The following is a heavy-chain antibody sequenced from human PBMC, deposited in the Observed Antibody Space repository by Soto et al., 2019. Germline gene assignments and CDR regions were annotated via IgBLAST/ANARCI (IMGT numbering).Heavy chain of an antibody. CDR2: IYYNGNT. D-gene: IGHD3-10*01. CDR1: GGSISSGDYY. CDR3: DRPRAIYGLFDY. J-gene: IGHJ4*02. V-gene: IGHV4-30-4*01. Sequence: TLSLTCTVSGGSISSGDYYWSWIRQPPGKGLEWIGYIYYNGNTYYNPSLKSRVTLSVDTSKNQFSLELSSVTAADTAVYYCDRPRAIYGLFDYWGQGTLVTVSS.